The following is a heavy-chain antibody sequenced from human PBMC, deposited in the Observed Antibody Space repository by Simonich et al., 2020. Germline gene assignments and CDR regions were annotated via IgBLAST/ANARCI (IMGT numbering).Heavy chain of an antibody. CDR2: ISGISVSK. CDR1: GFTFDDYA. J-gene: IGHJ1*01. Sequence: EVQLVESGGGLVQPGRSLRLSCAASGFTFDDYAMHWVRQAPGKGREWVSVISGISVSKGYADSVKGRFTLSRDNSKNSRYLQMNSLRAEDTALYYCAKDVAAAGTEYFQHWGQGTLVTVSS. D-gene: IGHD6-13*01. CDR3: AKDVAAAGTEYFQH. V-gene: IGHV3-9*01.